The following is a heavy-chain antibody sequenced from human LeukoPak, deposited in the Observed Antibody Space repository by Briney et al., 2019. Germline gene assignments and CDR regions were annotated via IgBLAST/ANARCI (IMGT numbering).Heavy chain of an antibody. CDR2: IHLNGNT. V-gene: IGHV4-39*01. Sequence: SETLSLACTVSGDSISGGTFYWGWVRQPPGQGLEWIGSIHLNGNTYYNPSLKSPVTISVDMPKNQFSLNLSSATVADTAVYYCAGRVGATIWTGLHFWGQGILVTVSS. J-gene: IGHJ4*02. CDR1: GDSISGGTFY. CDR3: AGRVGATIWTGLHF. D-gene: IGHD1-26*01.